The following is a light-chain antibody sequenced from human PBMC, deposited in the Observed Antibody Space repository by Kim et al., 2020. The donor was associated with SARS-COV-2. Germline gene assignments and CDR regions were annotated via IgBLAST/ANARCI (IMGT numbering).Light chain of an antibody. Sequence: GQKGTISCSGSGPNIGGNYVSWYQQFPGTAPILLIYDKNKRPSGIPDRFSGSKSGTSATLGITGLQTGDEADYYCGTWDSSLSAFVFGTGTKVTVL. V-gene: IGLV1-51*01. CDR1: GPNIGGNY. CDR3: GTWDSSLSAFV. CDR2: DKN. J-gene: IGLJ1*01.